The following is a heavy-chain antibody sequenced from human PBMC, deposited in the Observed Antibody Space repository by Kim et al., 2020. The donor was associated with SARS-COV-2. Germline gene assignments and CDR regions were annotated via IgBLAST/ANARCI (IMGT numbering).Heavy chain of an antibody. CDR1: GGSISSSSYY. D-gene: IGHD1-1*01. CDR2: IYYSGST. CDR3: ARLGLENVYYFDY. J-gene: IGHJ4*02. V-gene: IGHV4-39*01. Sequence: SETLSLTCTVSGGSISSSSYYWGWIRQPPGKGLEWIGSIYYSGSTYYNPSLKSRVTISVDTSKNQFSLKLSSVTAADTAVYYCARLGLENVYYFDYWGQGTLVTVSS.